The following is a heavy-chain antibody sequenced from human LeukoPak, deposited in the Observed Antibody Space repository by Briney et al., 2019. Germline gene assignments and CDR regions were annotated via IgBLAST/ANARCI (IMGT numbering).Heavy chain of an antibody. CDR3: AGRPTGYSSGYIH. CDR1: GFTFSSYG. Sequence: GGSLRLSCAASGFTFSSYGMHWVRQAPGKGLEWVAVISYDGSNKYYADSVKGRFTTSRDNSENIVYLQMNNLRVEDTAVYYCAGRPTGYSSGYIHWGQGTLVTVSS. D-gene: IGHD5-18*01. V-gene: IGHV3-30*03. CDR2: ISYDGSNK. J-gene: IGHJ4*02.